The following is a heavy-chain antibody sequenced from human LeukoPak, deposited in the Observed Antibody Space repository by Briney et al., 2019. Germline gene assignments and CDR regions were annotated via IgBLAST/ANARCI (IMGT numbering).Heavy chain of an antibody. CDR2: IYPRDSDT. V-gene: IGHV5-51*01. D-gene: IGHD2-8*01. CDR1: GYSFTNYR. J-gene: IGHJ4*02. CDR3: ARRRDCTSGICYFDY. Sequence: GESLKISCKSSGYSFTNYRIGWVRQMPGKGLEWMGIIYPRDSDTRYNPSFQGQVTISVDKSISTAYLQWSSLKASDTAMYYCARRRDCTSGICYFDYWGQGTLVTVSS.